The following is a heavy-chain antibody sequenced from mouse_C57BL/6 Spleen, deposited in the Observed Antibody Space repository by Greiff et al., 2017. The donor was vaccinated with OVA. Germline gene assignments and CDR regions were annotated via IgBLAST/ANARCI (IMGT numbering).Heavy chain of an antibody. CDR2: IYPGDGDT. CDR1: GYAFSSYW. CDR3: ARAEQDV. J-gene: IGHJ1*03. V-gene: IGHV1-80*01. Sequence: VKLQQSGAELVKPGASVKISCKASGYAFSSYWMHWVKQRPGKGLEWIGQIYPGDGDTNYNGKFKGKATLTADKSSSTAYMQLSSLTSEDSAVYFCARAEQDVWGTGTTVTVSS.